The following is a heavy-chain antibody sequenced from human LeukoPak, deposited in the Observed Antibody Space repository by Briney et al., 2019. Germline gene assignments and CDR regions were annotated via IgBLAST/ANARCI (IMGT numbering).Heavy chain of an antibody. J-gene: IGHJ4*02. D-gene: IGHD2-15*01. CDR3: ARHSRGSPIDD. CDR1: GFTFNSYW. CDR2: IRQDGSDK. V-gene: IGHV3-7*01. Sequence: GGSLRLSCAASGFTFNSYWMSWVRQAPEKGPEWLANIRQDGSDKQYVDSVKGRFTISRDNAKNSLYLQMNSLSAEDTAVYYCARHSRGSPIDDWGQGTLVAVSS.